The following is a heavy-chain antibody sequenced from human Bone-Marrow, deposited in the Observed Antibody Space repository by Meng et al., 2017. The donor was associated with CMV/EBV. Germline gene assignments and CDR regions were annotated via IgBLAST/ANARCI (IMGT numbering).Heavy chain of an antibody. V-gene: IGHV3-30*04. Sequence: GESLKISCAASGFTFSSYAMHWVRQAPGKGLEWVAVISYDGSNKYYADFVKGRFTISRDNSKNTLYLQMNSLRADDTAVYYGARDAINIVVVPAATESYYFDYWGQGTLVTVSS. CDR3: ARDAINIVVVPAATESYYFDY. CDR1: GFTFSSYA. D-gene: IGHD2-2*01. J-gene: IGHJ4*01. CDR2: ISYDGSNK.